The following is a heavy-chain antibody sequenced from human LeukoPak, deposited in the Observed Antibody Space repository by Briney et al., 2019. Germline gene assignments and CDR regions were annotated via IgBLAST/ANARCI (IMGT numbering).Heavy chain of an antibody. CDR2: ITSGAGST. J-gene: IGHJ4*02. Sequence: PGGSLRLSCDASGFSISDYYMSWIRQSPVKGLEWISYITSGAGSTKYADSVKGRFTISRDKAKNSVALQLNRLRPEDTAVYYCTKERRGTYYAFESWGQGTLVTVSS. CDR1: GFSISDYY. CDR3: TKERRGTYYAFES. D-gene: IGHD3-16*01. V-gene: IGHV3-11*01.